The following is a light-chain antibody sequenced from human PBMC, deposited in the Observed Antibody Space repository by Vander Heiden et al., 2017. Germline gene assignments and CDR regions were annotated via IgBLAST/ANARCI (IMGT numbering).Light chain of an antibody. CDR3: HQYYTAPQT. J-gene: IGKJ2*01. CDR2: WAS. Sequence: DSGWTHSPDSLAVSLGVRATINCKSSHSVLYSSKNKNYLAWYQQKGGQPPKLLIYWASTRESGVPDRFSGSGSGTDFTLTISSLQAEDVAVYYCHQYYTAPQTFGQGTKLEIK. V-gene: IGKV4-1*01. CDR1: HSVLYSSKNKNY.